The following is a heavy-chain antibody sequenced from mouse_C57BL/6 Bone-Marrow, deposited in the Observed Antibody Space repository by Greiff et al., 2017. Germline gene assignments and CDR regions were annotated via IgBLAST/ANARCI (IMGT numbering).Heavy chain of an antibody. CDR2: IDPSDSYT. D-gene: IGHD2-4*01. CDR1: GYTFTSYW. V-gene: IGHV1-50*01. J-gene: IGHJ3*01. CDR3: AKDDYDVAY. Sequence: QVQLQQPGAELVKPGASVKLSCKASGYTFTSYWMQWVKQRPGQGLEWIGEIDPSDSYTNYNQKFKGKATVTVDTSSSTAYMQLSSLTSEDSAVYYCAKDDYDVAYWGQGTLVTVSA.